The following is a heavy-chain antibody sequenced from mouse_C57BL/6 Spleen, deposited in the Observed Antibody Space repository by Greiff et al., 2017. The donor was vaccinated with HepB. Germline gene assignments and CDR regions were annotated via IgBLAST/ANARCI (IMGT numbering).Heavy chain of an antibody. D-gene: IGHD1-1*01. CDR2: IYPGGGYT. CDR3: ARRGGRYGSSSYFDY. J-gene: IGHJ2*01. Sequence: QVQLQQSGAELVRPGTSVKMSCKASGYTFTNYWIGWAKQRPGHGLEWIGDIYPGGGYTNYNEKFKGKATLTADKSSSTAYMQFSSLTSEDSAIYYCARRGGRYGSSSYFDYWGQGTTLTVSS. V-gene: IGHV1-63*01. CDR1: GYTFTNYW.